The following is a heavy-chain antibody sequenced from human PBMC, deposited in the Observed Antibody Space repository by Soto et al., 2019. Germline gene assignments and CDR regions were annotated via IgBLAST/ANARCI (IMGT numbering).Heavy chain of an antibody. CDR2: IYHSGST. D-gene: IGHD3-22*01. CDR1: GGSISSSNW. CDR3: ARDFPYYYDSSGYRDDAFDI. V-gene: IGHV4-4*02. Sequence: QVQLQESGPGLVKPSGTLSLTCAVSGGSISSSNWWSWVRQPPGKGLEGIGEIYHSGSTNYNPSLKSRVTISVDKSKNQCSLKLSSVTAADTAVYYCARDFPYYYDSSGYRDDAFDIWGQGTMVTVSS. J-gene: IGHJ3*02.